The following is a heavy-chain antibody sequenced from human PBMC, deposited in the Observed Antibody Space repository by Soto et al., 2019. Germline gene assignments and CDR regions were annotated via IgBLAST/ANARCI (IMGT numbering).Heavy chain of an antibody. CDR3: AREAGDSGSYSVDY. CDR1: GGSFSSGSYY. D-gene: IGHD1-26*01. CDR2: IYYSGST. V-gene: IGHV4-61*01. Sequence: SEALSLTCTVSGGSFSSGSYYWSWIRQPPGKGLEWVGNIYYSGSTNSNPSLKRPVTVSVDTSKNQLSLNLSSVTAADTAVYYCAREAGDSGSYSVDYWGQGTLVTVSS. J-gene: IGHJ4*02.